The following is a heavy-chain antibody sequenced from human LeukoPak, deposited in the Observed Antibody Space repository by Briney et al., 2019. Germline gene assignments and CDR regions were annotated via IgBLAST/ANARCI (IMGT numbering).Heavy chain of an antibody. D-gene: IGHD3-22*01. J-gene: IGHJ4*02. CDR1: GFTFSSYG. V-gene: IGHV3-33*06. Sequence: GGSLRLSCAASGFTFSSYGMHWVRQAPGKGLEWVAVIWYDGSNKYYADSVKGRFTISRDNSKNTLYLQMNSLRAEDTAVYYCAKEMYYYDSGYYFDYWGQGTLVTVSS. CDR3: AKEMYYYDSGYYFDY. CDR2: IWYDGSNK.